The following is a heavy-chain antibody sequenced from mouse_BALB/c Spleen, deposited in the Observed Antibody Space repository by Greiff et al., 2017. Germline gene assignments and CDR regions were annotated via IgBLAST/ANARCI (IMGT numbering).Heavy chain of an antibody. V-gene: IGHV5-17*02. Sequence: EVKLEESGGGLVQPGGSRKLSCAASGFTFSSFGMHWVRQAPEKGLEWVAYISSGSSTIYYADTVKGRFTISRDNPKNTLFLQMTSLRSEDTAMYYCARSRYYGSKEDDFDYWGQGTTLTVSS. J-gene: IGHJ2*01. CDR3: ARSRYYGSKEDDFDY. CDR2: ISSGSSTI. CDR1: GFTFSSFG. D-gene: IGHD1-1*01.